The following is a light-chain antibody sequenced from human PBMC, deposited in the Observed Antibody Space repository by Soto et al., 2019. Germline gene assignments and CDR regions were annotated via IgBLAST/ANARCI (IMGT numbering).Light chain of an antibody. CDR1: QGISSY. Sequence: AIRMTQSPSAFSAATGDRVTITCRASQGISSYLAWYQQKPGKAPKLLIYAASTLQSGVPPRCRGSGYWTDFPLTISCLQSEDFATYYCQQYYSYPPLTFCGGTKVEIK. J-gene: IGKJ4*01. CDR2: AAS. V-gene: IGKV1-8*01. CDR3: QQYYSYPPLT.